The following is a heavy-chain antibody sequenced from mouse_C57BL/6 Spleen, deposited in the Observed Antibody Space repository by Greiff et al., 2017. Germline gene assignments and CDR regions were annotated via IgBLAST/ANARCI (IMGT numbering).Heavy chain of an antibody. CDR3: ARVASSGYMRYFGV. CDR1: GYTFTSYW. D-gene: IGHD3-2*02. Sequence: QVHVKQPGTELVKPGASVKLSCKASGYTFTSYWMHWVKQRPGQGLEWIGNINPSNGGTNYNEKFKSKATLTVDKASSTAYMQLSSLTSEDSAVYYCARVASSGYMRYFGVWGTGATVTVSS. CDR2: INPSNGGT. J-gene: IGHJ1*03. V-gene: IGHV1-53*01.